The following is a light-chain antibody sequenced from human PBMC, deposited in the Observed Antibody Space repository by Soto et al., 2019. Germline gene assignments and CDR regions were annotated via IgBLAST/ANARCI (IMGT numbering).Light chain of an antibody. CDR2: LNSDGSH. J-gene: IGLJ2*01. CDR1: SGHSSYA. CDR3: QTWGTGIQV. V-gene: IGLV4-69*01. Sequence: QSVLTQSPSASASLGASVKLTCTLSSGHSSYAIAWHQQQPERGPRYLMKLNSDGSHSKGDGIPDRFSGSSSGAGRYLTISSLQSEDEAGYYCQTWGTGIQVFGGGTKLTVL.